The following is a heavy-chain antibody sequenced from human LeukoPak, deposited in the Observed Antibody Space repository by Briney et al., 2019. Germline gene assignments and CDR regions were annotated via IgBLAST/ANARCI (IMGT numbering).Heavy chain of an antibody. Sequence: PSETLSLTCTVSGGSISSSSYYWGWIRQPPGRGLEWIGSIYYSGSTYYNPSLKSRVTISVDTSKNQFSLKLSSVTAADTAVYYCARQRNIRYSSGYMDVWGKGTTVTVSS. CDR1: GGSISSSSYY. D-gene: IGHD5-18*01. CDR3: ARQRNIRYSSGYMDV. CDR2: IYYSGST. V-gene: IGHV4-39*01. J-gene: IGHJ6*03.